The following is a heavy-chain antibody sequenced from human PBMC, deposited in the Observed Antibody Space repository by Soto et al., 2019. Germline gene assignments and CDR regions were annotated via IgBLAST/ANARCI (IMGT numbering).Heavy chain of an antibody. V-gene: IGHV1-18*01. CDR1: GYSFTSYD. CDR2: MNPYSGNT. J-gene: IGHJ5*02. D-gene: IGHD6-19*01. CDR3: ARDSGGWYWIWFDP. Sequence: ASVKVSCKASGYSFTSYDINWVRQATGQGLEWMGWMNPYSGNTNYAQKLQGRVTMTRDTSTSTAYMELRSLRSDDTAVYYCARDSGGWYWIWFDPWGQGTLVTVSS.